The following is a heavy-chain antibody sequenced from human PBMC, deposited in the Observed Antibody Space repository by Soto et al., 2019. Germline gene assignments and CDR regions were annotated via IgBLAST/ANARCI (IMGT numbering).Heavy chain of an antibody. D-gene: IGHD6-19*01. Sequence: SQTLALPCAISGDSVSSNSSACNLIRRSPSRGLEWLGRTYYRSKWYNEYAVSVKSRIAINPDTSKNQFSLQLNSVTPEDTAVYYCARTSGHFDSWGQGTLVTVSS. V-gene: IGHV6-1*01. CDR2: TYYRSKWYN. J-gene: IGHJ4*02. CDR1: GDSVSSNSSA. CDR3: ARTSGHFDS.